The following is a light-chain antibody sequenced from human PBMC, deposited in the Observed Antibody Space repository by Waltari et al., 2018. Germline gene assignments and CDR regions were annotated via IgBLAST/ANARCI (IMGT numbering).Light chain of an antibody. CDR2: EVT. CDR3: SSYAGGSSLM. V-gene: IGLV2-8*01. J-gene: IGLJ3*02. CDR1: STADDGYYP. Sequence: QSALTQPPSASGSLGQSITISCTGLSTADDGYYPFFWYQQHPGKAPKLLIYEVTKRPSGVPDRFSGSKSDNTASLAVSGLQAEDEADYYCSSYAGGSSLMFGGGTKLTVL.